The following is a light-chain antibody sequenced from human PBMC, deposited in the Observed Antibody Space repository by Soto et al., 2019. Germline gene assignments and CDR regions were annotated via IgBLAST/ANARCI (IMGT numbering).Light chain of an antibody. CDR3: LQDYDYPRT. CDR2: AAS. CDR1: QGIRHE. V-gene: IGKV1-6*01. J-gene: IGKJ1*01. Sequence: ALQMTQCPSSLSASLGDSVAITWGASQGIRHEVSWFQQRTGNAPTLLISAASRLQSGVPSRLSGRGSGTDLNLTISRLQPEDFATYYCLQDYDYPRTCGQGTKVDIK.